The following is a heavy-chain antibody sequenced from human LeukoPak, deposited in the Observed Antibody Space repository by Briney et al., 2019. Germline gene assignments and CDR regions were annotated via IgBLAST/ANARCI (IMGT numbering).Heavy chain of an antibody. CDR1: GGSISSGSYY. CDR2: IYYSGST. D-gene: IGHD4-23*01. V-gene: IGHV4-61*01. Sequence: SETLSLTCTVSGGSISSGSYYWSWIRQPPGKGLEWIGYIYYSGSTNYNPSLKSRVTISVDTSKNQFSLKLSSVTAADTAVYYCARLYSGSGRTFDYWGQGTLVTVSS. CDR3: ARLYSGSGRTFDY. J-gene: IGHJ4*02.